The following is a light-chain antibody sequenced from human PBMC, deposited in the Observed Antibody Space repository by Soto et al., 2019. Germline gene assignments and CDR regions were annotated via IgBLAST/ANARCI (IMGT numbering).Light chain of an antibody. Sequence: EIVMTQSPATLSVSPGERAILSCRASQSISINLAWYQQKPGQAPRLLIYAASNRATGVPARFSGSGSGTEFTLTISSLQSEDFAVYYCQQYNNWPWTFGQGTKVDIK. CDR3: QQYNNWPWT. V-gene: IGKV3-15*01. CDR1: QSISIN. CDR2: AAS. J-gene: IGKJ1*01.